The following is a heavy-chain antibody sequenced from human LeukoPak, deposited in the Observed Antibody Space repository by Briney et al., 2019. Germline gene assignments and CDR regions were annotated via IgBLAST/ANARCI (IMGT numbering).Heavy chain of an antibody. J-gene: IGHJ5*02. CDR1: GFTFSTST. CDR3: ARIPNSANFPNWFDP. D-gene: IGHD4/OR15-4a*01. V-gene: IGHV3-21*01. Sequence: PGGSLRLSCAASGFTFSTSTVSWFRQAPGKGLEWVSSIGSSSDHIYYADSVEGRFTISRDNAKNSLYLQMNSLRAEDTAVYYCARIPNSANFPNWFDPWGQGTLVTVSS. CDR2: IGSSSDHI.